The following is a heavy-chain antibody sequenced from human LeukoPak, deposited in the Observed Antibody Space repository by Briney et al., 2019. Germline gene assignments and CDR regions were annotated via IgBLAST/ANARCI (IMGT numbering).Heavy chain of an antibody. CDR2: INHSGST. CDR1: GGSFSGYY. D-gene: IGHD6-13*01. CDR3: ARHSRVVRRYFDY. Sequence: SETLSLTCAVYGGSFSGYYWSWIRQPPGKGLEWIGEINHSGSTIYNPSLKSRVTISVDTSKNQFSLKLSSVTAADTAVYYCARHSRVVRRYFDYWGQGTLVTVSS. V-gene: IGHV4-34*01. J-gene: IGHJ4*02.